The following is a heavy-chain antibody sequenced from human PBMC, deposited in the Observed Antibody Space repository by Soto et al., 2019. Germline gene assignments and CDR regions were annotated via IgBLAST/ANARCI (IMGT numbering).Heavy chain of an antibody. J-gene: IGHJ4*02. D-gene: IGHD5-18*01. Sequence: SETLSLTCTVSGGSMSHYDWCWIRQSPGKGLEFIGYTHDSGIINYDPSLMSRVAISLDTSKNQFSLKLTSVTAADTALYYCARTGYGDHFDYWGRGTLVTVSS. CDR3: ARTGYGDHFDY. CDR2: THDSGII. V-gene: IGHV4-59*01. CDR1: GGSMSHYD.